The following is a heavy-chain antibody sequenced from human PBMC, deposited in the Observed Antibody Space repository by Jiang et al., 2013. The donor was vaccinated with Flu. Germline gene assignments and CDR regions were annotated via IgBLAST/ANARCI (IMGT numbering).Heavy chain of an antibody. J-gene: IGHJ4*02. CDR3: APKTESSGWGNSFDY. V-gene: IGHV3-30*03. CDR1: GFTFSSYG. Sequence: VQLLESGGGVVQPGRSLRLSCAASGFTFSSYGMHWVRQAPGKGLEWVAVISYDGSNKYYADSVKGRFTISRDNSKNTLYLQMNSLRAEDTAVYYCAPKTESSGWGNSFDYWGQGTLVTVSS. CDR2: ISYDGSNK. D-gene: IGHD6-19*01.